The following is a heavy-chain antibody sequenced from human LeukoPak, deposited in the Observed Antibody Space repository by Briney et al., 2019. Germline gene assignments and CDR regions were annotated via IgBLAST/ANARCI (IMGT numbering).Heavy chain of an antibody. CDR3: AKEGLQLWFDY. CDR2: ISYDGSNK. V-gene: IGHV3-30*18. Sequence: GGALRLSCTASGFTFSRYGIHWVRQAPGKGLEWVAVISYDGSNKYYADSVKGRFTISRDNSKNTLYLEMNSLRAEDTAVYYCAKEGLQLWFDYWGQGTLVTVPS. CDR1: GFTFSRYG. J-gene: IGHJ4*01. D-gene: IGHD5-18*01.